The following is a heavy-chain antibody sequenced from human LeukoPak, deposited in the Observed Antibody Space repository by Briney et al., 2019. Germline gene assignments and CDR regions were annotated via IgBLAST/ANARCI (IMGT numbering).Heavy chain of an antibody. D-gene: IGHD3-3*01. V-gene: IGHV1-69*05. J-gene: IGHJ6*03. Sequence: ASVKVSCKGSGGTFSSYAISWVRQAPGQGLEWMGGIIPIFGTANYAQKFQGRVTITTDESTSTAYMELSSLRSEDTAVYYCARSPVADFWSAAYYYYMDVWGKGTTVTVSS. CDR1: GGTFSSYA. CDR2: IIPIFGTA. CDR3: ARSPVADFWSAAYYYYMDV.